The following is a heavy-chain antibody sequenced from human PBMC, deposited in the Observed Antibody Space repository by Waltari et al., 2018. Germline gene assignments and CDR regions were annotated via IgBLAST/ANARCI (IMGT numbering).Heavy chain of an antibody. Sequence: QVQLVQSGAEVKKPGSSVKVSCTASGGTFSSYAISWVRQAPGQGLEWMGQIIPIFRTANYAQKFQGRVTLTADESTSTAYMELSSLRSEDTAVYYCARDSGGPYDSSGFYPLGFDYWGQGTLVTVSS. CDR1: GGTFSSYA. CDR3: ARDSGGPYDSSGFYPLGFDY. V-gene: IGHV1-69*01. D-gene: IGHD3-22*01. CDR2: IIPIFRTA. J-gene: IGHJ4*02.